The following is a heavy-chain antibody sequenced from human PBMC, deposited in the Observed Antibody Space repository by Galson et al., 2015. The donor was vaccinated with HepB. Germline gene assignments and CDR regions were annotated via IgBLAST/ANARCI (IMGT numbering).Heavy chain of an antibody. CDR3: ARMPGGYYFDY. V-gene: IGHV3-74*01. Sequence: SLRLSCAASGFTFSSYWMHWVRQAPGKGLVWVSRINSDGSSTSYADSVKGRFTISRDNAKNTLYLQMNSLRAEDTAVYYCARMPGGYYFDYWGQGTLVTVSS. D-gene: IGHD3-16*01. CDR1: GFTFSSYW. J-gene: IGHJ4*02. CDR2: INSDGSST.